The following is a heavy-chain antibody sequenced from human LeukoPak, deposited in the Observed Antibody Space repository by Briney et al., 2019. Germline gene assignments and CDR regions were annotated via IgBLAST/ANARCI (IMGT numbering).Heavy chain of an antibody. CDR3: ASRVAGIDY. D-gene: IGHD6-19*01. CDR2: IYYSWST. CDR1: GGSISSYY. Sequence: SETLSLTCTVAGGSISSYYWSWIRQPPGKGLAWIGYIYYSWSTNYNPSLKSRVTISVDTSKNQFSLKLSSVTAADTAIYYCASRVAGIDYWGQGTLVTVSS. V-gene: IGHV4-59*08. J-gene: IGHJ4*02.